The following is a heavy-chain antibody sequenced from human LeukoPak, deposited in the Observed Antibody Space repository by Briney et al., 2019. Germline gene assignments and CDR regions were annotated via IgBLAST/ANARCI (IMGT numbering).Heavy chain of an antibody. V-gene: IGHV3-9*01. Sequence: PGRSLRLSCAASGFTFDDYAMHWVRQAPGKGLEWVAGISWNSGSIGYADSVKGRFTISRDNAKNSLYLQMNSLRAEDTALYYCAKDIMVRGVIPNYFDYWGQGTLVTVSS. CDR1: GFTFDDYA. D-gene: IGHD3-10*01. J-gene: IGHJ4*02. CDR3: AKDIMVRGVIPNYFDY. CDR2: ISWNSGSI.